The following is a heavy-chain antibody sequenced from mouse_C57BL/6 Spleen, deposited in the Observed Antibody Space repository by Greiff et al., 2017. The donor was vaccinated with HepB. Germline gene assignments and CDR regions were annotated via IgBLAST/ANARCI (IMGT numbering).Heavy chain of an antibody. CDR1: GYTFTSYW. CDR3: ARRRTAQNYYAMDY. V-gene: IGHV1-69*01. Sequence: QVQLQQPGAELVMPGASVKLSCKASGYTFTSYWMHWVKQRPGQGLEWIGEIDPSDSYTNYNQKFKGKSTLTVDKSSSTAYMQLSSLTSEDSAVYYCARRRTAQNYYAMDYWGQGTSVTVSS. J-gene: IGHJ4*01. D-gene: IGHD3-2*02. CDR2: IDPSDSYT.